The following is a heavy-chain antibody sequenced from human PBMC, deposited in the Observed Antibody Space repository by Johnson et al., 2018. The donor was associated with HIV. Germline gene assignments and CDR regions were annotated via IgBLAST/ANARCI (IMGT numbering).Heavy chain of an antibody. CDR1: GFTLSEYD. D-gene: IGHD1-26*01. Sequence: QVQLVESGGGVVQPGRSLRLSCAASGFTLSEYDIHWVRQVPGKGLEWVALISYDGTNTYYADSVKARFTISRDNSKNTLYLQMNSLRAEDTAVYFCARRPPFIDGMAFDIWGQGTMVIVSS. CDR3: ARRPPFIDGMAFDI. J-gene: IGHJ3*02. V-gene: IGHV3-30*19. CDR2: ISYDGTNT.